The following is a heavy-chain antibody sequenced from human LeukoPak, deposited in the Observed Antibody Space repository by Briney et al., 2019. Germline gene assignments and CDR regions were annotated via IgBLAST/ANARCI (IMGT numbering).Heavy chain of an antibody. CDR1: GFTFSDYY. Sequence: GGSLRLSCAAYGFTFSDYYMSWIRQAPGKGLEWVSYISSSTSYTSYADSVKGRFTISRDNAKNSLFLQMNSLRAEDTAVYYCARDLSRWELDYWGQGTLVTVSS. J-gene: IGHJ4*02. V-gene: IGHV3-11*05. CDR3: ARDLSRWELDY. D-gene: IGHD1-26*01. CDR2: ISSSTSYT.